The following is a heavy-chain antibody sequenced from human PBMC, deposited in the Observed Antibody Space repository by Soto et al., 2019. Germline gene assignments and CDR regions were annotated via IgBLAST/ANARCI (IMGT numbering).Heavy chain of an antibody. CDR1: GYTFTSYY. D-gene: IGHD2-2*03. Sequence: ASVKVSCKASGYTFTSYYMHWVRQKTGQGLEWMGGIIPIFGTANYAQKFQGRVTITADESTSTAYMELSSLRSEDTAVYYCARALDITRSYWYFDLWGRGTLVTVSS. CDR3: ARALDITRSYWYFDL. V-gene: IGHV1-69*13. J-gene: IGHJ2*01. CDR2: IIPIFGTA.